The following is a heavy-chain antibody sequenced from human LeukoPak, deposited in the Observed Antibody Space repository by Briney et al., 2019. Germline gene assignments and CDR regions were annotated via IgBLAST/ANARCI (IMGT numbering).Heavy chain of an antibody. CDR2: IYYSGST. Sequence: PSETLSVSCTVSGGSISSYYWSWIRQPPGKGLEWIGYIYYSGSTNYNPSLKSRVIISVDTSKNQFSLKLSSVTAADTAVYYCARRIAVAGPFDYSGRGSVVTVSS. CDR3: ARRIAVAGPFDY. D-gene: IGHD6-19*01. V-gene: IGHV4-59*08. CDR1: GGSISSYY. J-gene: IGHJ4*02.